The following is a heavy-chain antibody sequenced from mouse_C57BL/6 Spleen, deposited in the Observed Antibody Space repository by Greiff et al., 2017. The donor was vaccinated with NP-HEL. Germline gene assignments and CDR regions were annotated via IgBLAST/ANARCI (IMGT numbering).Heavy chain of an antibody. J-gene: IGHJ2*01. CDR1: GYTFTDYY. V-gene: IGHV1-76*01. CDR3: ARAGGNYYGSSYIDY. CDR2: IYPGSGNT. D-gene: IGHD1-1*01. Sequence: QVQLQQSGAELVRPGASVKLSCKASGYTFTDYYINWVKQRPGQGLEWIARIYPGSGNTYYNEKFKGKATLTADKSSSTAYMQLSSLTSEDSAVYFCARAGGNYYGSSYIDYWGQGTTLTVSS.